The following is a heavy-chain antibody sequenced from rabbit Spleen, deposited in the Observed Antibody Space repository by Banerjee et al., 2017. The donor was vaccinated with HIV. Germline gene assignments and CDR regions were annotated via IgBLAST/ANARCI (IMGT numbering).Heavy chain of an antibody. D-gene: IGHD1-1*01. J-gene: IGHJ4*01. CDR3: ARDLDDVIGWNFNL. V-gene: IGHV1S40*01. CDR1: GFSLNSGYD. Sequence: QSLEESGGGLVKPGASLTLTCKASGFSLNSGYDMCGVLQAPGKGMEWIGYIDTNFGSTYYANWVNGRFSISRHNAQNTLYLQLNSLTAADTGTYFCARDLDDVIGWNFNLWGQGTLVTVS. CDR2: IDTNFGST.